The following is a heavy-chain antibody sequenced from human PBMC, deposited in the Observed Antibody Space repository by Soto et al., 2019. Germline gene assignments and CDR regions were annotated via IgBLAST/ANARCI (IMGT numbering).Heavy chain of an antibody. J-gene: IGHJ3*01. Sequence: SETLSLTCTVSGGSIRSYCWTWIRQPPGKGLEWIASICNSGTTNYNPSLKSRVSMSVDTSKNHFSLKLRSVTAADTAMHYCARPRATETSYDAFDVWGQGTKVTVSS. D-gene: IGHD3-10*01. CDR3: ARPRATETSYDAFDV. CDR2: ICNSGTT. V-gene: IGHV4-4*08. CDR1: GGSIRSYC.